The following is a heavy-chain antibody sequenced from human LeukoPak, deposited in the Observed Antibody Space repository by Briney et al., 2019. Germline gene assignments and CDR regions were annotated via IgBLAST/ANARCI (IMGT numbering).Heavy chain of an antibody. Sequence: GGSLRPSCAASGFTFSRYAIHWVRQAPGKGLEWVAVISYDGSNKYYADSVKGRFTISRDNSKNTLYVQMNSLRAEDTAVYYCAKRGVEPFPYDSSGYYWYFDLWGRGTLVTVSS. J-gene: IGHJ2*01. V-gene: IGHV3-30-3*02. CDR3: AKRGVEPFPYDSSGYYWYFDL. CDR2: ISYDGSNK. D-gene: IGHD3-22*01. CDR1: GFTFSRYA.